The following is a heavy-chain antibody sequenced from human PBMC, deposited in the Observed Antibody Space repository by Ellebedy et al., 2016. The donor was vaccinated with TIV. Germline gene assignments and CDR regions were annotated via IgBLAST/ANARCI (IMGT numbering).Heavy chain of an antibody. V-gene: IGHV1-8*01. CDR2: MNPNSGNT. J-gene: IGHJ5*02. Sequence: AASVKVSCKASGYTFTSYDINWVRQATGQGLEWMGRMNPNSGNTDFAQKFQGRVPMTRNASIKTAYMELSSLTFENTAVYYCARGGTKGENNWCGPWGQGTLVTVSS. D-gene: IGHD2-8*01. CDR1: GYTFTSYD. CDR3: ARGGTKGENNWCGP.